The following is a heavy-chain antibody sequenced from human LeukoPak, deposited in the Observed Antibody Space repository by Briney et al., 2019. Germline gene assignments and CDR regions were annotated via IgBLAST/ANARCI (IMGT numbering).Heavy chain of an antibody. J-gene: IGHJ4*02. CDR1: RVSISNYY. D-gene: IGHD6-19*01. CDR2: FYTRGST. V-gene: IGHV4-4*07. CDR3: ARLSEQWFDY. Sequence: PSETLSLTCSVSRVSISNYYWSWIRQPAGRGLEWVWHFYTRGSTNYNPSLKSRVTMSVDTSKNQFSLKLSSVTAADTAMYYCARLSEQWFDYWGQGTLVTVSS.